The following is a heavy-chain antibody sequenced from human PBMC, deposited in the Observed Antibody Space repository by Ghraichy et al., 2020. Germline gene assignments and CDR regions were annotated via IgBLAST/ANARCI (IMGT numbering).Heavy chain of an antibody. V-gene: IGHV3-66*01. D-gene: IGHD6-13*01. CDR3: ARALGIAAAVNY. CDR2: ISSDGKT. J-gene: IGHJ4*02. CDR1: GFTVSSNC. Sequence: GGSLRLSCAASGFTVSSNCMSWVRQAPGKGLEWVSVISSDGKTFYADSAKGRFTISRDNSQNTLYLQMNRLRDEDTAVYYCARALGIAAAVNYWGQGTLVTVSS.